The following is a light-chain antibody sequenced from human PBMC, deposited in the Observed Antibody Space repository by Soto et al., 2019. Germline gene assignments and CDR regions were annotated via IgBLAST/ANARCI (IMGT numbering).Light chain of an antibody. CDR1: TGAVTSGHY. Sequence: QAVVTQEPSLTVSPGGTVTLTCGSSTGAVTSGHYPYWFQQKPGQAPRTLIYDTSNKHSWTPARFSGSLLGGKAALTLSGAQPEDEAAYYCLLSYSGPHVVFGGGTKLTVL. CDR3: LLSYSGPHVV. V-gene: IGLV7-46*01. CDR2: DTS. J-gene: IGLJ2*01.